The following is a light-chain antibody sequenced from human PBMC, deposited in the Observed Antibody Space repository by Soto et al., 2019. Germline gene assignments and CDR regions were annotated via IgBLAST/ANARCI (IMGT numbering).Light chain of an antibody. Sequence: QSVLTQPPSASGTPGQTVTISCSGGWYNIGKNLGYWYQQLPGTAPKLLIYMTNHRPSGVPDRFSGSKSGSSASLAVSGLRSEDEAVYYCAAWDDSLRAWVFGGGTKLTVL. CDR3: AAWDDSLRAWV. J-gene: IGLJ3*02. CDR1: WYNIGKNL. CDR2: MTN. V-gene: IGLV1-47*01.